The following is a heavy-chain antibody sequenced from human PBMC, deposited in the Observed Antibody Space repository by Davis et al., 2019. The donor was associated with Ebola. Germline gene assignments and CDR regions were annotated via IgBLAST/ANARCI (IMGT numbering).Heavy chain of an antibody. CDR1: GFTFSSYW. V-gene: IGHV3-74*01. J-gene: IGHJ3*02. CDR2: INSDGSST. CDR3: ARDLGDYVWGSYRPGSFDI. Sequence: PGGSLRLSCAASGFTFSSYWMHWVRQAPGKGLVWVSRINSDGSSTSYADSVKGRFTISRDNAKNTLYLQMNSLRAEDTAVYYCARDLGDYVWGSYRPGSFDIWGQGTMVTVSS. D-gene: IGHD3-16*02.